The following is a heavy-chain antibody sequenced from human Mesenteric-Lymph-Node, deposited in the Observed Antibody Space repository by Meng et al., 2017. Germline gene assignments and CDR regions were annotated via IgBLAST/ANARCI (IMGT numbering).Heavy chain of an antibody. CDR3: ARRYGASAYNWFDP. Sequence: QVELQQWGEGLLKPSETLSLACAVYGGSFSGYYWSWIRQRPGKGLEWIGEINHSGSTNYNPSLKSRVTISVDTSKNQFSLKLSSVTAADTAVYYCARRYGASAYNWFDPWGQGTLVTVSS. J-gene: IGHJ5*02. CDR1: GGSFSGYY. CDR2: INHSGST. D-gene: IGHD4-17*01. V-gene: IGHV4-34*01.